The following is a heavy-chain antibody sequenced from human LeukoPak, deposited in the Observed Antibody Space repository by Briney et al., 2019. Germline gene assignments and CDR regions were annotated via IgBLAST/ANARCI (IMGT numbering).Heavy chain of an antibody. Sequence: PSETLSLTCAVYGGSFSGYYWSWIRQPPGKGLEWMGEINHSGSTNYNPSLKSRFTISVDTSKNQFSLKLSSVTAADTAVYYCARGPMTVGASPFDYWGQGTLVTVSS. D-gene: IGHD1-26*01. V-gene: IGHV4-34*01. CDR3: ARGPMTVGASPFDY. J-gene: IGHJ4*02. CDR1: GGSFSGYY. CDR2: INHSGST.